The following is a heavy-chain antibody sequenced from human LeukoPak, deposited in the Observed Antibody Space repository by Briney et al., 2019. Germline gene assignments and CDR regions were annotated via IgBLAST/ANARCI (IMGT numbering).Heavy chain of an antibody. Sequence: SETLSLTCAVYGGSFSGYYWSWIRQPPGKGLEWIGEINHSGSTNYNPSLKSRVTISVDTSKNQFSLKLSSVTAADTAVYYCARVPTVTTYWFDPWGQGTLVTVSS. V-gene: IGHV4-34*01. CDR3: ARVPTVTTYWFDP. D-gene: IGHD4-17*01. CDR1: GGSFSGYY. J-gene: IGHJ5*02. CDR2: INHSGST.